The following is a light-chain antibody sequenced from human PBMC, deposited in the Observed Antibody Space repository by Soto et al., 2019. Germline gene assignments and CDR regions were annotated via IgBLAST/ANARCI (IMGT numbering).Light chain of an antibody. CDR1: QTIYTN. V-gene: IGKV3-15*01. CDR3: QQYNNWPPFMYT. Sequence: EILMTQPPPTLSLSPGERATLSCRASQTIYTNLAWYQQKTGQAPRLLIYGASTRATGIPVRFSGSGSGTEFTLTISSLQSEDFAVYYCQQYNNWPPFMYTFGQGTTVEMK. CDR2: GAS. J-gene: IGKJ2*01.